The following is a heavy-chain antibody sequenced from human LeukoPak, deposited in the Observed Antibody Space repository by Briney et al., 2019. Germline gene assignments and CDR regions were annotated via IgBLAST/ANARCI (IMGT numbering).Heavy chain of an antibody. CDR3: ARDQEGFDY. J-gene: IGHJ4*02. CDR2: IYPRDGST. V-gene: IGHV1-46*01. Sequence: GASVKVSCKASGYTFTNYAMTWVRQAPGQGLEWMGMIYPRDGSTSYAQKFQGRVTVTRDTSTSTVHMELSGLRSEDTAVYYCARDQEGFDYWGQGTLVTVSS. CDR1: GYTFTNYA.